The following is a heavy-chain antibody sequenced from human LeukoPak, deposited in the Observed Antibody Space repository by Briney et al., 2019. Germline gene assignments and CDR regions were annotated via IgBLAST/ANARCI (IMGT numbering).Heavy chain of an antibody. CDR3: VRESSKLYYDY. CDR2: IKSDGSST. D-gene: IGHD6-13*01. CDR1: GFMLSRYC. Sequence: GGSLRLSCAASGFMLSRYCMHWVRQAPGKGLVWVSHIKSDGSSTTYADSVKGRFTISRDNDKSTLYLQMNSLRVEDTAVYYCVRESSKLYYDYWGQGTLVTVSS. V-gene: IGHV3-74*01. J-gene: IGHJ4*02.